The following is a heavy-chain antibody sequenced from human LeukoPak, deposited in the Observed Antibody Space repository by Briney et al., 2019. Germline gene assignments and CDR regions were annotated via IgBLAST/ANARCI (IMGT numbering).Heavy chain of an antibody. CDR1: GGSFSGYY. Sequence: SETLSPTCAVYGGSFSGYYWSWIRQPPGKGLEWIGEINHSGSTNYNPSLKSRATISVDTSKNQFSLKLSSVTAADTAVYYCARRYSSGWYTKKSAFDIWGKGTMVTVSS. CDR2: INHSGST. J-gene: IGHJ3*02. CDR3: ARRYSSGWYTKKSAFDI. D-gene: IGHD6-19*01. V-gene: IGHV4-34*01.